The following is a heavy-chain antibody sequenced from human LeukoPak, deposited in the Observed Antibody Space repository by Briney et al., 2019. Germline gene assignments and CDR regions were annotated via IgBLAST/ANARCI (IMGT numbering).Heavy chain of an antibody. CDR3: AREPNFDY. V-gene: IGHV3-21*05. J-gene: IGHJ4*02. CDR1: GFTFSSYS. Sequence: GGSLRLSCAASGFTFSSYSMNWVRQAPGKGLEWLSFISSSSGSIYYADSVKGRFTISRDNAKNSLYLQMNSLRAEDTAVYYCAREPNFDYWGQGTLVTVSS. CDR2: ISSSSGSI.